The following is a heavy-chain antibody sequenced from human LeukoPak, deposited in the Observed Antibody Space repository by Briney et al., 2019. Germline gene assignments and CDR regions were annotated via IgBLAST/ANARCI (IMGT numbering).Heavy chain of an antibody. CDR1: GFTFSNAW. Sequence: GGSLRLSCAASGFTFSNAWMSWVRQVPGKGLEWVGRIKRKIDSATTDYAAPVKGRFTTSRDDSKETFYLQMNSLRAEDTAMHYCARTTNYDSSRYHYYFDYWGQGTLVTVSS. V-gene: IGHV3-15*01. D-gene: IGHD3-22*01. CDR3: ARTTNYDSSRYHYYFDY. CDR2: IKRKIDSATT. J-gene: IGHJ4*02.